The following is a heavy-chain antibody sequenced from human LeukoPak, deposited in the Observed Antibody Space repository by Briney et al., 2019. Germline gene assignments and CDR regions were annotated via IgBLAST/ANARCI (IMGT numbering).Heavy chain of an antibody. CDR3: ARDDPTLFWSGSPFY. V-gene: IGHV3-7*01. J-gene: IGHJ4*02. Sequence: GSLRLSCAASGFTFNSYWMSWVRQAPGKGLEWVANIKQDGSEKYYVDSVKGRFTISRDNAKNSLYLQMNSLRAEDTAVYYCARDDPTLFWSGSPFYWGQGTLVTVSS. D-gene: IGHD3-3*01. CDR1: GFTFNSYW. CDR2: IKQDGSEK.